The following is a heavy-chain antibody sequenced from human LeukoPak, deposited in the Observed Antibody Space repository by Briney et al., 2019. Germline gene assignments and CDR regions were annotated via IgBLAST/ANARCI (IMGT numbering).Heavy chain of an antibody. CDR2: IHYSGIT. V-gene: IGHV4-59*01. J-gene: IGHJ4*02. Sequence: SETLSLTCTVFAGSISGYYWSWIRQPPGKGLEWIGYIHYSGITNYNPSLKSRVSISVDTSKNQFSLKLSSVTAADTAVYHCARADYDILTGYYHFDYWGQGTPATVSS. CDR1: AGSISGYY. CDR3: ARADYDILTGYYHFDY. D-gene: IGHD3-9*01.